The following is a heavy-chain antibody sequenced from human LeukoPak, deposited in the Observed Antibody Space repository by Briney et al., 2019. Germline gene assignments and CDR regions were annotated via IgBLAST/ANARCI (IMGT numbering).Heavy chain of an antibody. CDR3: ARGVVVPAAIPPAYYYGMDV. D-gene: IGHD2-2*02. V-gene: IGHV4-34*01. J-gene: IGHJ6*02. CDR1: GGSFSGYY. CDR2: INHSGST. Sequence: LETLSLTCAVYGGSFSGYYWSWIRQPPGKGLEWIGEINHSGSTNYNPSLKSRVTISVDTSKNQFSLKLSSVTAADTAVYYCARGVVVPAAIPPAYYYGMDVWGQGTTVTVSS.